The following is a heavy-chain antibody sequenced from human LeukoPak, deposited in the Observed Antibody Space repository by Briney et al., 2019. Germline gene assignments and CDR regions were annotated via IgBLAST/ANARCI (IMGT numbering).Heavy chain of an antibody. CDR1: SESFSGYF. V-gene: IGHV4-34*01. J-gene: IGHJ4*02. CDR2: INHSGST. Sequence: SETLSLTCAIYSESFSGYFWSWIRQPPGKGLEWIREINHSGSTNYNPSLKSRVTISVDTSKNQFSLKLSSVTAADTAVYYCARGGVYDSSGNDYWGQGTLVTVSS. CDR3: ARGGVYDSSGNDY. D-gene: IGHD3-22*01.